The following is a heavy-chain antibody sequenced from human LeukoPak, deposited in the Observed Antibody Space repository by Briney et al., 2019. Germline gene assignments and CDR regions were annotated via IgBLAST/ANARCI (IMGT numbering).Heavy chain of an antibody. CDR1: GGSISSYY. CDR3: ARLYDYVWGSYRHSWFDP. D-gene: IGHD3-16*02. V-gene: IGHV4-4*07. CDR2: IYTSGST. Sequence: SETLSLTXTVSGGSISSYYWSWIRQPAGKGLEWIGRIYTSGSTNYNPSLKSRVTMSVDTSKNQFSLKLSSVTAADTAVYYCARLYDYVWGSYRHSWFDPWGQGTLVTVSS. J-gene: IGHJ5*02.